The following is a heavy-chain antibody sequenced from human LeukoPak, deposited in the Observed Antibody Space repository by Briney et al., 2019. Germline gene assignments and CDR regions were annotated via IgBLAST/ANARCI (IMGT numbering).Heavy chain of an antibody. CDR3: AKGRGWLQCFDY. CDR1: GFTFSSYA. V-gene: IGHV3-23*01. Sequence: GGSLRLSCAASGFTFSSYAMSWVRQAPGKGLEWVSTISGSGGSTYNADSVKGRFTIARDNSKNTLYLQMNSLRAKDTAVYFCAKGRGWLQCFDYCGQGTLVTVSS. D-gene: IGHD5-24*01. CDR2: ISGSGGST. J-gene: IGHJ4*02.